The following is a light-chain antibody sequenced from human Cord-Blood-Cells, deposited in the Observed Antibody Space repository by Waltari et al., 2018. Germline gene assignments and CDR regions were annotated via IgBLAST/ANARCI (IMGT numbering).Light chain of an antibody. CDR1: SGINVATSS. Sequence: QAVMAQPASLSASPGASASITCTLRSGINVATSSIYWYQQKPGSPPQYLLRHKSDSDKQQGSGVPSRFSGSKDASANAGILLISGLQSEDEADYYCMIWHSSAWVFGGGTKLTVL. V-gene: IGLV5-45*01. CDR2: HKSDSDK. J-gene: IGLJ3*02. CDR3: MIWHSSAWV.